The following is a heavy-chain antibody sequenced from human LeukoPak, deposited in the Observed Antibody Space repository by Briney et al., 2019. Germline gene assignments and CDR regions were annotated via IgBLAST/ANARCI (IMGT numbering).Heavy chain of an antibody. Sequence: PGGSLRLSCAASGFTFNDYPMHWVRQAPGKGLEWVSLITWNGGSAYYADSVKGRFTISRDNSKNTLYLQMNSLRLEDTAVYYCARAEWIYCSSTTCYTSDYWGLGTLVTVSS. V-gene: IGHV3-43*01. CDR3: ARAEWIYCSSTTCYTSDY. CDR2: ITWNGGSA. D-gene: IGHD2-2*01. J-gene: IGHJ4*02. CDR1: GFTFNDYP.